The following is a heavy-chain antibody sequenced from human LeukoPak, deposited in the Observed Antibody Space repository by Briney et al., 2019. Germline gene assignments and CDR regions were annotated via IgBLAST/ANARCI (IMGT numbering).Heavy chain of an antibody. CDR1: VGSISRGNYY. Sequence: SQTLSLPCTVSVGSISRGNYYYSWIRQSAGKGMEWIGNIYMSGSTRYNPSLMSRVAMSVDTSKNQFSLKISSATAADTAVYYCARDWGIAAATPYYFDHWGQGILVTVSS. D-gene: IGHD6-13*01. J-gene: IGHJ4*02. CDR3: ARDWGIAAATPYYFDH. CDR2: IYMSGST. V-gene: IGHV4-61*09.